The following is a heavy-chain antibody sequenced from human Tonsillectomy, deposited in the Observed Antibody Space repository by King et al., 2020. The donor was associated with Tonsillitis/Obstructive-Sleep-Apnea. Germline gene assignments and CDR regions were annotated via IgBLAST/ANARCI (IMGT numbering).Heavy chain of an antibody. J-gene: IGHJ5*02. CDR2: ISAYSGNT. D-gene: IGHD1-7*01. V-gene: IGHV1-18*01. CDR3: ARDRAWAKLPDNCPDP. CDR1: GYTFTSYG. Sequence: QLVQSGAEVKKPGASVKVSCKASGYTFTSYGISWVRQAPGQGLECMGWISAYSGNTNYAQKFQGRVTMTTDTSTSTAYMELRSRRSDDTAVYYCARDRAWAKLPDNCPDPWGQGPLVTVSS.